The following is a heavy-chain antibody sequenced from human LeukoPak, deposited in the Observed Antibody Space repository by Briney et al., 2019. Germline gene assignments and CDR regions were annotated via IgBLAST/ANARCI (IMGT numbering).Heavy chain of an antibody. CDR2: IFPGDSDT. Sequence: GESLQISCKGSGYSFTSYWIGWVRQMPGKGLEWMGIIFPGDSDTRYSPSFQGQVTISADKSISTAYLQWSSLKAAHTAKYYWERLFYGASPLYYGMDIGGQGHTATVS. CDR3: ERLFYGASPLYYGMDI. D-gene: IGHD4-17*01. CDR1: GYSFTSYW. J-gene: IGHJ6*02. V-gene: IGHV5-51*01.